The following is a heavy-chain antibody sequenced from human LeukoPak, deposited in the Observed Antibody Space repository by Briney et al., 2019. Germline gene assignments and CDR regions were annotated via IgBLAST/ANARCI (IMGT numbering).Heavy chain of an antibody. Sequence: GASVKVSCKASGYTFTSYAMHWVRQAPGQRLEWMGWINAGNGNTKYSQKFQGRVTITADESTSTAYMELSSLRSEDTAVYYCARDGGSYLFDYWGQGTLVTVSS. CDR2: INAGNGNT. D-gene: IGHD1-26*01. J-gene: IGHJ4*02. CDR1: GYTFTSYA. V-gene: IGHV1-3*01. CDR3: ARDGGSYLFDY.